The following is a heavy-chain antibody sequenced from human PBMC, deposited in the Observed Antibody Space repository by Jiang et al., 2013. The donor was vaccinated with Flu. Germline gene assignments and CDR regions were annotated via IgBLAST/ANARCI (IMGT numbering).Heavy chain of an antibody. Sequence: LLKPSETLSLTCNVSGDSIRSYYWSWIRQPAGKGLEWIGRIYTSGRTEYNPSLKSRVTMSLDTSKNQFSLNLSSVTAADAAVYYCARDKFATRNGMDVWGQGTTVTVSS. V-gene: IGHV4-4*07. D-gene: IGHD6-6*01. CDR1: GDSIRSYY. J-gene: IGHJ6*02. CDR3: ARDKFATRNGMDV. CDR2: IYTSGRT.